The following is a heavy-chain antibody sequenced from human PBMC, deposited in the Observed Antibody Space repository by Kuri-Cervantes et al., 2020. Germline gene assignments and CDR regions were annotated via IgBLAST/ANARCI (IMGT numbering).Heavy chain of an antibody. Sequence: SQTLSLTCAVYGGSFSGYYWSWIRQPPGKGLEWIEEINHSGSTNYNPSLKSRVTISVDTSKNQFSLKLSSVTAADTAVYYCARGGFSYYYGSGWSKSKNWFDPWGQGTLVTVSS. CDR2: INHSGST. J-gene: IGHJ5*02. CDR1: GGSFSGYY. D-gene: IGHD3-10*01. CDR3: ARGGFSYYYGSGWSKSKNWFDP. V-gene: IGHV4-34*01.